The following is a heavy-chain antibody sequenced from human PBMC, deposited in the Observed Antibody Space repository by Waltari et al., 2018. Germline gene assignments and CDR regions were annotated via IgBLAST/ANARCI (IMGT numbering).Heavy chain of an antibody. Sequence: QLQLQESGPGLVKPSETLSLTCTVSGGSISSSSYYWGWIRQPPGKGLEWIGSIYHSGSTYYNPSLKSRVTISVDTSKNQFSLKLSSVTAADTAVYYCAGQNSREEIYYFDYWGQGTLVTVSS. CDR1: GGSISSSSYY. CDR2: IYHSGST. CDR3: AGQNSREEIYYFDY. J-gene: IGHJ4*02. D-gene: IGHD6-13*01. V-gene: IGHV4-39*07.